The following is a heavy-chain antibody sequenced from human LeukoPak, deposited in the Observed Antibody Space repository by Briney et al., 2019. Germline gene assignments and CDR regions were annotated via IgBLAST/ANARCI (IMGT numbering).Heavy chain of an antibody. D-gene: IGHD4-17*01. CDR2: IGKNQ. CDR3: AKGSNGDYDD. CDR1: RFSLRNFA. Sequence: GESLRLSRARTRFSLRNFALGWLRQAPGKGLEWVAPIGKNQYYADSVKGRFTISKHNSKKMMYLQMDSLGVDGTAIYYCAKGSNGDYDDWGQGTRVTVSS. V-gene: IGHV3-23*01. J-gene: IGHJ4*02.